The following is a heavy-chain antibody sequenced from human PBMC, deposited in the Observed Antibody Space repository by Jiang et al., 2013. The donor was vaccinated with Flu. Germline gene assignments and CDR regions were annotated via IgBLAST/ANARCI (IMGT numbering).Heavy chain of an antibody. CDR1: GFTFSSYA. CDR3: AKELRPLFRSYSYGH. CDR2: ISGSGGST. Sequence: AASGFTFSSYAMSWVRQAPGKGLEWVSAISGSGGSTYYADSVKGRFTISRDNSKNTLYLQMNSLRAEDTAVYYCAKELRPLFRSYSYGHWGQGTLVTVSS. D-gene: IGHD5-18*01. V-gene: IGHV3-23*01. J-gene: IGHJ4*02.